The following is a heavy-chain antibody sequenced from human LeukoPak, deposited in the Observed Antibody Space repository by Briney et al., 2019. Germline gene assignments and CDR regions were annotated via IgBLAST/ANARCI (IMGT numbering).Heavy chain of an antibody. Sequence: GGSLRLSCAASGFTFSTYSMNWVRQAPGKGLEWVSYISSSGSTIYYADSVKGRFTISRDNAKNSLYLQMNSLRAEDTAVYYCARHSSTWYSAFDIWGQGTMVTVSS. CDR1: GFTFSTYS. J-gene: IGHJ3*02. D-gene: IGHD6-13*01. V-gene: IGHV3-48*04. CDR2: ISSSGSTI. CDR3: ARHSSTWYSAFDI.